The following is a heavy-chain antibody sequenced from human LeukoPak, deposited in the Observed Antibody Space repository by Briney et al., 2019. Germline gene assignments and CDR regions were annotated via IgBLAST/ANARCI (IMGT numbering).Heavy chain of an antibody. V-gene: IGHV3-74*01. D-gene: IGHD1-14*01. J-gene: IGHJ4*02. CDR1: GFTFSSYW. CDR3: ARSNQADDY. Sequence: GGSLGLSCAASGFTFSSYWMHWVRQVPGKGLVWVARINPGGSSITYADSVKGRFTISRDNAKNTLYLQMDSLRAEDTGVYYCARSNQADDYWGQGTLVTVSS. CDR2: INPGGSSI.